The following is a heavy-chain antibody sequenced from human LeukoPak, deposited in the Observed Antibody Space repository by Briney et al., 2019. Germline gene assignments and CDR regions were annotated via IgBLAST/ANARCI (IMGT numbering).Heavy chain of an antibody. CDR2: LWFDGSHE. Sequence: GGSLRLSCEASGFNFNNYGMHWVRQAPGKGLEWVAALWFDGSHEYYADSVKGRFTISRDNFKNTLFMEMNALTAGDTAIYYCAKDVSDFGDSYFDHWGQGTPVTVSS. J-gene: IGHJ4*02. V-gene: IGHV3-33*06. CDR1: GFNFNNYG. CDR3: AKDVSDFGDSYFDH. D-gene: IGHD4-17*01.